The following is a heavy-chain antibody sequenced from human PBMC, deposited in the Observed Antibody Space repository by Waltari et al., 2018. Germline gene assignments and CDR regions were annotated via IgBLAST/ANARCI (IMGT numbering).Heavy chain of an antibody. CDR1: GFTFSSYS. CDR3: ARDWAAVADDAFDI. CDR2: ISSSSSYI. Sequence: EVQLVESGGGLVKPGGSLRLSCAASGFTFSSYSMNWVRQAPGKGLEWVSFISSSSSYIYYADSVKGRFTISRDNAKNSLYLQMNSLRAEDTAVYYCARDWAAVADDAFDIWGQGTMVTVSS. V-gene: IGHV3-21*03. D-gene: IGHD6-19*01. J-gene: IGHJ3*02.